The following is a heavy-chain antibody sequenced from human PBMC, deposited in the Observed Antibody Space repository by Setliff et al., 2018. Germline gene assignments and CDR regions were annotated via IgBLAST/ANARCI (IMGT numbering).Heavy chain of an antibody. J-gene: IGHJ4*03. V-gene: IGHV3-21*01. CDR3: ARDRSIAVAGHDV. D-gene: IGHD6-19*01. Sequence: GGSLRLSCAASGFTFSSYSMNWVRQAPGKGLEWVSSISSSSSYIYYADSVKGRFTISRDNAKNSLYLQMNSLRAEDTAVYYCARDRSIAVAGHDVWGQGILVTVSS. CDR2: ISSSSSYI. CDR1: GFTFSSYS.